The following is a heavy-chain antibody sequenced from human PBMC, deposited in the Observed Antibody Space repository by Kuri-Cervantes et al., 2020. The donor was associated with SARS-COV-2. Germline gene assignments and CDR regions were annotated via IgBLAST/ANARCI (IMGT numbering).Heavy chain of an antibody. J-gene: IGHJ5*02. Sequence: ASVKVSCKASCYTFTNDGINWVRQAPGQGLEWMGWISAYNGNTNYAQKLQGRVTMTTDTSTSTAYMELRSLRSDDTAVYYCARDLDPNWLDPWGQGTLVTVSS. CDR1: CYTFTNDG. CDR2: ISAYNGNT. CDR3: ARDLDPNWLDP. V-gene: IGHV1-18*01.